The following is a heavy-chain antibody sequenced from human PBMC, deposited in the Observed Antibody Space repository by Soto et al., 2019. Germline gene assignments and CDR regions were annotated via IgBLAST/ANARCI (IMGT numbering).Heavy chain of an antibody. CDR3: ARASYYYDSSSPGSYNWFGP. CDR1: AGSISSSNW. Sequence: SETLSLTCAVSAGSISSSNWWSWVRQPPGKGLEWIGEIYHSGSTNYNPSLKSRVTISVDKSKNQFSLKLSSVTAADTAVYYCARASYYYDSSSPGSYNWFGPWGQGTLVAVSS. D-gene: IGHD3-22*01. J-gene: IGHJ5*02. CDR2: IYHSGST. V-gene: IGHV4-4*02.